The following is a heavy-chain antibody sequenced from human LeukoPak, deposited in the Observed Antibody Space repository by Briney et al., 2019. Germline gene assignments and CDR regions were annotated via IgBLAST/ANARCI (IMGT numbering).Heavy chain of an antibody. V-gene: IGHV4-30-2*01. D-gene: IGHD2-2*02. Sequence: SSETLSLTCAVSGGSISSGGYSWSWIRQPPGKGLEWIGYIYHSGSTYYNPSLKSRVTISVDRSKNQFSLKLSSVTAADTAVYYCARAEYCSSTSCYITSGVFDPWGQGTLVTVSS. CDR3: ARAEYCSSTSCYITSGVFDP. J-gene: IGHJ5*02. CDR1: GGSISSGGYS. CDR2: IYHSGST.